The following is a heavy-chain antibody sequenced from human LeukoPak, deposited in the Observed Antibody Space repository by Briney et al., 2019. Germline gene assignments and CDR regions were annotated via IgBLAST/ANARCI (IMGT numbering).Heavy chain of an antibody. CDR2: ISSSGSTI. V-gene: IGHV3-48*03. CDR3: ARGAHDDSSGYYFAYNWFDP. D-gene: IGHD3-22*01. CDR1: GFTLSSYE. Sequence: GGSLRLPCAASGFTLSSYEMNWVRQAPGKGLEWVSYISSSGSTIYYADSVKGRFTISRDNAMNSLYLQMNNLRAEDTAVYYCARGAHDDSSGYYFAYNWFDPWGQGTLVTVSS. J-gene: IGHJ5*02.